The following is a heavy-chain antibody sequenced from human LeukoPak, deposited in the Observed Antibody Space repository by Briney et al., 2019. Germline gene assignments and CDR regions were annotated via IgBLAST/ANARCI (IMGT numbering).Heavy chain of an antibody. J-gene: IGHJ4*02. Sequence: GGSLRLSCAASGFTFSSYSMNWVRQAPGKGLEWVSSISSSSSYIYYADSVKGRFTISRDNAKNSLYLQMNSLRAEDTAVYYCARVRDYYDSAWDYWGQGTLVTVSS. CDR3: ARVRDYYDSAWDY. D-gene: IGHD3-22*01. CDR1: GFTFSSYS. V-gene: IGHV3-21*01. CDR2: ISSSSSYI.